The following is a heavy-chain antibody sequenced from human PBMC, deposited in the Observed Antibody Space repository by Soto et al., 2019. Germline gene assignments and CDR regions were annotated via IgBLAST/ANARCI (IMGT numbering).Heavy chain of an antibody. D-gene: IGHD2-15*01. V-gene: IGHV5-10-1*01. CDR3: AGHVLDIVVVARGRYHGMDV. CDR2: IDPSDSYT. Sequence: GESLKISCKGSGYSFTSYWISWVRQMPGKGLEWMGRIDPSDSYTNYSPSFQGHVTISADKSISTAYLQWSSLKASDTAMYYCAGHVLDIVVVARGRYHGMDVGGQGTTVTVSS. J-gene: IGHJ6*02. CDR1: GYSFTSYW.